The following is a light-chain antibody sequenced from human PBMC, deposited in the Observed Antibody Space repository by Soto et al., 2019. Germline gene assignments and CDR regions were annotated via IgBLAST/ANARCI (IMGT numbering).Light chain of an antibody. J-gene: IGLJ2*01. V-gene: IGLV1-44*01. CDR1: SSNIGRNS. CDR3: AAWDDSPNLRLL. CDR2: SGD. Sequence: QSVLSQPPSASGTPGQTVTISCSGGSSNIGRNSVDWYQQFPGPAPRLLIYSGDQRPSGVPDRFSGSKSGTSASLAISGLQSADEADYYCAAWDDSPNLRLLFGGGTKLTVL.